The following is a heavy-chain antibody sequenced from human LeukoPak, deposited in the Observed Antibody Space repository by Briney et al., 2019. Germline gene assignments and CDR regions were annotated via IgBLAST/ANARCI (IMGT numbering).Heavy chain of an antibody. J-gene: IGHJ4*02. Sequence: SVKVSCKASGGTFSSYAISWVRQAPGQGLEWMGRIIPILGIANYAQKFQGRVTITADKSTSTAYMELSSLRSEDTAMYYCARELRHSYGYIDYWGQGTLVTVSS. V-gene: IGHV1-69*04. CDR1: GGTFSSYA. D-gene: IGHD5-18*01. CDR3: ARELRHSYGYIDY. CDR2: IIPILGIA.